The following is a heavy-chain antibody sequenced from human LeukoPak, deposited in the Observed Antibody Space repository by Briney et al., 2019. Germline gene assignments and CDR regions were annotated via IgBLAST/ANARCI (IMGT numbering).Heavy chain of an antibody. CDR3: ARRGHSYYYDSSGYYY. Sequence: SETLSLTCTVSGGSISSSSYYWGWIRQPPGKGLEWIGSIYYSGSTYYNPSLKSRVTISVDTSKNQFSLKLSSVTAADTAVYYCARRGHSYYYDSSGYYYWGQGTLVTVSS. CDR1: GGSISSSSYY. J-gene: IGHJ4*02. V-gene: IGHV4-39*07. D-gene: IGHD3-22*01. CDR2: IYYSGST.